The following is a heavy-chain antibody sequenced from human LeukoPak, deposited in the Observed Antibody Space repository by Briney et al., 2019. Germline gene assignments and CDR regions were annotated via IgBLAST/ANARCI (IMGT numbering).Heavy chain of an antibody. CDR1: GYTFTSYD. CDR3: ARESEAYYYGSGSYYPLDY. J-gene: IGHJ4*02. CDR2: INPNSGGT. D-gene: IGHD3-10*01. Sequence: ASVKVSCKASGYTFTSYDINWVRQATGQGLEWMGWINPNSGGTNYAQKFQGRVTMTRDTSISTAYMELSRLRSDDTAVYYCARESEAYYYGSGSYYPLDYWGQGTLVTVSS. V-gene: IGHV1-2*02.